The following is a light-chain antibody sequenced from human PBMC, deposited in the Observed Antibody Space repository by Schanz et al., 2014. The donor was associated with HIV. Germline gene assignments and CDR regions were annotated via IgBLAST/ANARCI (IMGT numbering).Light chain of an antibody. CDR3: SSYTSISTLV. CDR1: SSDVGSYNL. V-gene: IGLV2-14*02. CDR2: EVN. J-gene: IGLJ1*01. Sequence: QSALTQPASVSGSPGQSITISCTGTSSDVGSYNLVSWYQQHPGKAPKLMIYEVNKRPSGVPDRFSGSKSGNTATLTISGLQAEDEADYYCSSYTSISTLVFGTGTKLTVL.